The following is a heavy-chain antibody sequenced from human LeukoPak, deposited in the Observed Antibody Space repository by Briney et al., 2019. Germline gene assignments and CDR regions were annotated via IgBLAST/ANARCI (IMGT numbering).Heavy chain of an antibody. CDR3: VRRGDASSGWGDHDF. V-gene: IGHV3-23*01. CDR1: GFTFNRNA. J-gene: IGHJ4*02. D-gene: IGHD6-19*01. Sequence: GGSLRLSCAASGFTFNRNAISWVRQAPGKGLEWVSTIGGSGDKTFYADSVKGRFTISRDNSKNMVHLQMNSLTGEDTALYYCVRRGDASSGWGDHDFWGKGALVTVSS. CDR2: IGGSGDKT.